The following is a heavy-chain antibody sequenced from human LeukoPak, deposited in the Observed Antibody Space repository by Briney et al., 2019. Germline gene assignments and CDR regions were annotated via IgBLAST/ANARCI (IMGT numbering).Heavy chain of an antibody. CDR2: IYPGDSDT. CDR3: ARPPNYYDSGGDAFDI. D-gene: IGHD3-22*01. V-gene: IGHV5-51*01. J-gene: IGHJ3*02. Sequence: NRGESLKISCKGSGYSFTSYWIGWVRQMPGKGLEWMGIIYPGDSDTRYSPSFQGQVTISADKSINTAYLQCSSLKASDTAMYYCARPPNYYDSGGDAFDIWGQGTMVTVSS. CDR1: GYSFTSYW.